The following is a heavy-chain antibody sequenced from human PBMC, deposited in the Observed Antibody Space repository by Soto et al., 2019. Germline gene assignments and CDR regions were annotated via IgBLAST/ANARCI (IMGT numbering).Heavy chain of an antibody. D-gene: IGHD2-8*01. CDR3: AKGCMLCLGDAFDI. CDR1: GFTFSSYA. CDR2: IGGSGGDT. V-gene: IGHV3-23*01. Sequence: EVQLLESGGGLVHPGGSLRLSCAASGFTFSSYAMSWVRQAPGKGLEWVSTIGGSGGDTYYADSVKGRFTISRDNSKNTLYLQMNSLRAEDTALYYCAKGCMLCLGDAFDIWGQGTMVTVSS. J-gene: IGHJ3*02.